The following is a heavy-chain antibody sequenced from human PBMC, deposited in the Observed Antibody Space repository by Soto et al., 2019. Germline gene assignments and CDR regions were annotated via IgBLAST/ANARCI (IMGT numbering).Heavy chain of an antibody. V-gene: IGHV3-30*03. J-gene: IGHJ4*02. CDR1: GFTFSSYG. Sequence: QVQLVESGGGVVQPGRSLRLSCAASGFTFSSYGMHWVRQAPGKGLEWVAVISYEGSNKYYADSVKGRFTISRDNSKNTLYLQMNSLRAGETAVYYCYSVLTPPQDYWGQGTLVNVSS. D-gene: IGHD2-21*01. CDR3: YSVLTPPQDY. CDR2: ISYEGSNK.